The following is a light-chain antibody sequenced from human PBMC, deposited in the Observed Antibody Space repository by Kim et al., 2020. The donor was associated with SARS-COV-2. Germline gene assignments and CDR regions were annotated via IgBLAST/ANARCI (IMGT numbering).Light chain of an antibody. CDR2: DAS. Sequence: LSPGERATLCCRASQNLDTSLVWYQHGPGQSPRVLIYDASFRAPGIPPRFSGSGSGTDFTLTITSLEPEDYAVYYCQQRSNWPPYSFGPGTKLEI. CDR1: QNLDTS. CDR3: QQRSNWPPYS. V-gene: IGKV3-11*01. J-gene: IGKJ2*03.